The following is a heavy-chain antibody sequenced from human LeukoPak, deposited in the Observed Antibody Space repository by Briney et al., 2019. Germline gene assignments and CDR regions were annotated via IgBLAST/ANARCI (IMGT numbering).Heavy chain of an antibody. V-gene: IGHV3-48*03. J-gene: IGHJ4*02. CDR1: GFTFGSYA. CDR3: ARDWRGKPFDY. D-gene: IGHD3-16*01. CDR2: ISSGGSII. Sequence: PGGSLRLSCAASGFTFGSYAMSWVRQAPGKGLEWVSYISSGGSIIYYADSVKGRFAISRDNAKNSLYLQMNSLRAEDTAVYYCARDWRGKPFDYWGQGTLVTVSS.